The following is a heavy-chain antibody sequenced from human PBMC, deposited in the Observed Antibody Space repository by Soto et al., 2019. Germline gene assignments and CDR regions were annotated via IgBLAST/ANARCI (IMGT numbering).Heavy chain of an antibody. Sequence: SETLSLTFTVSGGSISGYYWSWIRQPPGEGLGGVGYFYYSGRTKXXPSLKSRVXISVDTSKNQVXLKLNXNTSAGTAVYYCARHNYGSGSTYFDYWGQGTLVTVX. CDR2: FYYSGRT. V-gene: IGHV4-59*08. J-gene: IGHJ4*02. CDR3: ARHNYGSGSTYFDY. CDR1: GGSISGYY. D-gene: IGHD3-10*01.